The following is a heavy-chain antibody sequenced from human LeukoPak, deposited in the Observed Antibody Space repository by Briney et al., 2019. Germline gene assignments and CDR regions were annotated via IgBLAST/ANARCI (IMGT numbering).Heavy chain of an antibody. CDR1: GYSFTSYW. CDR2: IYPGDSDT. CDR3: ARGREDMTTVLSWFDP. Sequence: GESLKISCKGSGYSFTSYWIGWVRQMPGKGLEWMGIIYPGDSDTRYSPSFQGQVTISADKSISTAYLQWSSLKASDTAMYYCARGREDMTTVLSWFDPWGQGTLVTVSS. D-gene: IGHD4-23*01. V-gene: IGHV5-51*01. J-gene: IGHJ5*02.